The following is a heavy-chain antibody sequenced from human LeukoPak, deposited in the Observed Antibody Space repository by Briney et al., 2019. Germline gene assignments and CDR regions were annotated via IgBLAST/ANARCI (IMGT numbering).Heavy chain of an antibody. D-gene: IGHD6-19*01. Sequence: PSETLSLTCTVSGGSISSSSYYWGWIRQPPGKGLEWIGSIYYSGSTYYNPSLKSRVTISVATSKNQFSLKLSSVTAADTAVYYCARQGGSGWQDFDCWGQGTLVTVSS. V-gene: IGHV4-39*01. J-gene: IGHJ4*02. CDR1: GGSISSSSYY. CDR2: IYYSGST. CDR3: ARQGGSGWQDFDC.